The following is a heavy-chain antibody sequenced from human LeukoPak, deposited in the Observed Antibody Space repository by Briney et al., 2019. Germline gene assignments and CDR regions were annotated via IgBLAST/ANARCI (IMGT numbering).Heavy chain of an antibody. D-gene: IGHD6-19*01. CDR2: IGTAGDT. Sequence: PGGSLRLSCAASGFTISRYDIHWVRQATGKGLEWVSAIGTAGDTYYPGSVKGRFTISRENAKNSLYLQMNSLRAEDTAVYYCARAVAGTTGWFDPWGQGTLVTVSS. J-gene: IGHJ5*02. CDR3: ARAVAGTTGWFDP. V-gene: IGHV3-13*01. CDR1: GFTISRYD.